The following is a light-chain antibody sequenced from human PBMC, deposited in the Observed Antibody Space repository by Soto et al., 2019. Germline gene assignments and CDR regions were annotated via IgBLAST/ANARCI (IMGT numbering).Light chain of an antibody. Sequence: EIVLTQSPGTLSLSPGERATLSCRASQSVSSSYLAWYQQKPGQAPRLLIYGASSRATPIPDRFSGSGSESDFTLTISRLEPEDFAVYYRQQYGSSPLTFGGGTKVEIK. CDR1: QSVSSSY. CDR3: QQYGSSPLT. J-gene: IGKJ4*01. V-gene: IGKV3-20*01. CDR2: GAS.